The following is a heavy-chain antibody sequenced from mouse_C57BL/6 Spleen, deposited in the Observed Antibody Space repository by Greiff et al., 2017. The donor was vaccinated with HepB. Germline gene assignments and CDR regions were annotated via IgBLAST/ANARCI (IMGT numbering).Heavy chain of an antibody. V-gene: IGHV1-80*01. CDR2: IYPGDGDT. J-gene: IGHJ4*01. CDR1: GYAFSSYW. CDR3: ARYDYDDAMDY. Sequence: VQLQQSGAELVKPGASVKISCKASGYAFSSYWMNWVKQRPGKGLEWIGQIYPGDGDTNYNGKFKGKATLTADKSSSTAYMQLSSLTSEESAVYFCARYDYDDAMDYWGQGTSVTVSS. D-gene: IGHD2-4*01.